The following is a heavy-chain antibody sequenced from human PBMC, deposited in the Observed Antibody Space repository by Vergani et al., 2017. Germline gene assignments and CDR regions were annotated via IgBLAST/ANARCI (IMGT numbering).Heavy chain of an antibody. CDR2: IKSKTDGGTT. D-gene: IGHD6-19*01. CDR3: TTDSSGWRLIDY. CDR1: GFTFSNAW. J-gene: IGHJ4*02. V-gene: IGHV3-15*01. Sequence: EVQLVESGGGLVKPGGSLRLSCAASGFTFSNAWMSWVRQAPGKGLEWVGLIKSKTDGGTTDYAAPVKGRFTISRDDSKYTLYLQMNSLKTEDTAVYYCTTDSSGWRLIDYWGQGTLVTVSS.